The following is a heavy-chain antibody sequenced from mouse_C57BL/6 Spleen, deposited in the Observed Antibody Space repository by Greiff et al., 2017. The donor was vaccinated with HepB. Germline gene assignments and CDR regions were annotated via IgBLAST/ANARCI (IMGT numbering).Heavy chain of an antibody. V-gene: IGHV1-69*01. CDR3: ARDSSDYYFDY. CDR1: GYTFTSYW. J-gene: IGHJ2*01. D-gene: IGHD3-2*02. Sequence: QVQLQQPGAELVMPGASVKLSCKASGYTFTSYWMHWVKQRPGQGLEWIGEIDPSDSYTNYNQTFKGKSTLTVDKSSSTAYIQHSSLTSENSAVYYCARDSSDYYFDYWGQGTTLTVSS. CDR2: IDPSDSYT.